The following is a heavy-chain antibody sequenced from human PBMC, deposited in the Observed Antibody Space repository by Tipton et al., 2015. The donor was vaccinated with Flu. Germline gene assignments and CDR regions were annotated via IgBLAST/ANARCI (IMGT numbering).Heavy chain of an antibody. CDR2: INTSGST. J-gene: IGHJ3*02. D-gene: IGHD3-22*01. V-gene: IGHV4-4*07. CDR3: ARWGIVVVRRSDAFDI. CDR1: GGSISSYF. Sequence: LRLSCTVPGGSISSYFWSWIRQPAGKGLEWIGRINTSGSTNYNPSLKSRVTISVDTSKNQFSLKLSSVTAAGTAVYYCARWGIVVVRRSDAFDIWGQGTMVSVSS.